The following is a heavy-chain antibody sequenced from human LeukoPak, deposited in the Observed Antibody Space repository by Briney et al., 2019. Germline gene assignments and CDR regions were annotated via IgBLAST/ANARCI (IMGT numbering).Heavy chain of an antibody. D-gene: IGHD6-19*01. J-gene: IGHJ4*02. V-gene: IGHV3-23*01. CDR3: AKARAVAGPVPDY. CDR1: GFTFSSYA. Sequence: GGSLRLSCAASGFTFSSYAMSWVRQAPGKGLEWVSSISGSGNRTHYVDSVKGRFTISRDNSKNTLFLQMNSLRAEDTAVYYCAKARAVAGPVPDYWGQGTLVTVSS. CDR2: ISGSGNRT.